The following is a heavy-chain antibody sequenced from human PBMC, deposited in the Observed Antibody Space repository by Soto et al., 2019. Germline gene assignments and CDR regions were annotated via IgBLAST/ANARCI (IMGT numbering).Heavy chain of an antibody. D-gene: IGHD6-19*01. CDR3: ARFAWAVAGTGFGY. CDR1: GFTLSSHA. V-gene: IGHV3-23*01. CDR2: ISGSGGST. Sequence: AGSLRLPCAASGFTLSSHAMSRVRQAPGKGLEWVSAISGSGGSTYYADSVKGRFTISRDNSKNTLYLQMDSLRAEDTAVYYSARFAWAVAGTGFGYWGQGTLVTVSS. J-gene: IGHJ4*02.